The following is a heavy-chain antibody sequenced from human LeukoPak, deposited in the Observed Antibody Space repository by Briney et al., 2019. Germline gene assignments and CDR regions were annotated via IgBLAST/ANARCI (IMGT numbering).Heavy chain of an antibody. CDR1: GGSFSGYY. D-gene: IGHD4-11*01. V-gene: IGHV4-34*01. CDR2: INHSGST. CDR3: ARVRLPLYYFDY. J-gene: IGHJ4*02. Sequence: SETLSLTCAVYGGSFSGYYWSWIRQPPGKGLEWIGEINHSGSTNYNPSLKSRVTISVDTSKNQFSLKLSSVTAADTAVYYCARVRLPLYYFDYWGQGTLVTVSS.